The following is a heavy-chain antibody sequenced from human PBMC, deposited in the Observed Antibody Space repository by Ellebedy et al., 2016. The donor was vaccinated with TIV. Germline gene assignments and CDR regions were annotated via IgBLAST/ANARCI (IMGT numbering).Heavy chain of an antibody. CDR2: IYDSGRT. Sequence: SETLSLXXTVSGGSITGYSWSWIRQPPGKGLEWIGSIYDSGRTHYNPSLKSRVTISVDTSKNQFSLKLSSLTAADTAVYYCARHGQFDYWGQGTLVTVSS. CDR3: ARHGQFDY. CDR1: GGSITGYS. V-gene: IGHV4-59*05. D-gene: IGHD5-24*01. J-gene: IGHJ4*02.